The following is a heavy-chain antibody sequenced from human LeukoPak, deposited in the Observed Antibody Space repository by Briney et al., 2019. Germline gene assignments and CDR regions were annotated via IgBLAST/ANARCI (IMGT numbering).Heavy chain of an antibody. CDR3: ARGGSYYAI. CDR1: GFRFSTYW. CDR2: IKEDGSEK. J-gene: IGHJ4*02. Sequence: GGSLRLSCAAAGFRFSTYWMSWVRQAPGKGLEWVANIKEDGSEKYYVDSVKGRFTISRDNAKNSLFLQMNSLRVDDTAVYYFARGGSYYAIWGQGTLVTVSS. D-gene: IGHD3-10*01. V-gene: IGHV3-7*04.